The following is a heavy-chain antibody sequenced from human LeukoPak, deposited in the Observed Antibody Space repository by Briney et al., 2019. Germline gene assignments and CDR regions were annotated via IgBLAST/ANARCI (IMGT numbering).Heavy chain of an antibody. V-gene: IGHV4-39*01. CDR3: ARHTIFCPFINCSPFDP. CDR2: VSHDGVT. D-gene: IGHD3-3*01. J-gene: IGHJ5*02. Sequence: KPSETLSLTCTVSGGSINSALYYWAWIRQTPEQQLEWIGSVSHDGVTKYSPSLGGRVSLSADTSKNAFFMEVHSVTAADSAIYYCARHTIFCPFINCSPFDPWGQGTLVTVSS. CDR1: GGSINSALYY.